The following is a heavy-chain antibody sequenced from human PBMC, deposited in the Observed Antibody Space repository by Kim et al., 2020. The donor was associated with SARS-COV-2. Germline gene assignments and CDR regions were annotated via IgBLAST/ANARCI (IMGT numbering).Heavy chain of an antibody. CDR1: GGTFSSYA. CDR3: ARAPHYDFWSGYKYYFDY. CDR2: IIPIFGTA. D-gene: IGHD3-3*01. J-gene: IGHJ4*02. Sequence: SVKFSCKASGGTFSSYAISWVRQAPGQGLEWMGGIIPIFGTANYAQKFQGRVTITADESTSTAYMELSSLRSEDTAVYYCARAPHYDFWSGYKYYFDYWGQGTLVTVSS. V-gene: IGHV1-69*13.